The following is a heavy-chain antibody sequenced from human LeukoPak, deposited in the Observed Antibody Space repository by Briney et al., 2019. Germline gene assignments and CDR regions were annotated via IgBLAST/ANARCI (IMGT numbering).Heavy chain of an antibody. CDR3: ARGPAVADEYYFDY. D-gene: IGHD6-19*01. V-gene: IGHV3-21*01. Sequence: GGSLRLSCAASGFTFSSYSMNWVRQAPGKGLEWVSSISSSSSCIYYADSVKGRFTISRDNAKNSLYLQMNSLRAEDTAVYYCARGPAVADEYYFDYWGQGTLVTVSS. J-gene: IGHJ4*02. CDR1: GFTFSSYS. CDR2: ISSSSSCI.